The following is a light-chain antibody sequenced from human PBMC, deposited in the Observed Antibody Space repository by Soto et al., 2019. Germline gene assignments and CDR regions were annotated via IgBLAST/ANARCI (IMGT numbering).Light chain of an antibody. CDR2: DVS. CDR3: ASYISTSTRYV. V-gene: IGLV2-14*01. J-gene: IGLJ1*01. CDR1: NNDVGGYNY. Sequence: QSALTQPASVSGSPGQSITISCTGTNNDVGGYNYVSWYQQRQGKATKLMIYDVSNRPSGISDRFSGTKSGNTASLTISVLRAEDEADYYCASYISTSTRYVFGTGTKLTVL.